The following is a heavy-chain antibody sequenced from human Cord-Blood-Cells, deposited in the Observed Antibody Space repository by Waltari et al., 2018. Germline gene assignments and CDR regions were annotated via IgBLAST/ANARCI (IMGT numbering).Heavy chain of an antibody. V-gene: IGHV1-8*01. D-gene: IGHD5-12*01. J-gene: IGHJ4*02. CDR1: GNTFNRFA. Sequence: QVQLVQSGAKVKNPGASVKVSCKASGNTFNRFAYNWVRQATGQGLEWMGWMNPNSGNTGYAQKFQGRVTMTRNTSISTAYMELSSLRSEDTAVYYCARGAYSGYDSNYWGQGTLVTVSS. CDR2: MNPNSGNT. CDR3: ARGAYSGYDSNY.